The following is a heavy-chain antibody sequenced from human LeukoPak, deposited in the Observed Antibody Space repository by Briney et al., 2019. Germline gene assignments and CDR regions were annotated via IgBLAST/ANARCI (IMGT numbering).Heavy chain of an antibody. CDR3: TTDPDLWFGELLSPPDY. D-gene: IGHD3-10*01. V-gene: IGHV3-15*01. CDR2: VKSHTNGGTT. J-gene: IGHJ4*02. CDR1: GFTFSSYG. Sequence: GGSLRLSCAASGFTFSSYGMHWVRQAPDKGLELVGRVKSHTNGGTTDYAAPVKGRFTISRDDSKNTLYLQMNSLKTEDTAVYYCTTDPDLWFGELLSPPDYWGQGTLVTVSS.